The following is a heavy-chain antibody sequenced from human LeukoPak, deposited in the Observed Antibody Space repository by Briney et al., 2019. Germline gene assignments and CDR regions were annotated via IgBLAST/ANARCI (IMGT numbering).Heavy chain of an antibody. CDR3: ARVGVNVLRFLEWPLAWFDP. CDR1: GFTFSSYW. D-gene: IGHD3-3*01. Sequence: GGSLRLSCAASGFTFSSYWMSWVRQAPGKGLEWVANIKQDRSEKYYVDSVKGRFTISRDNAKNSLYLQMNSLRAEDTAVYYCARVGVNVLRFLEWPLAWFDPWGQGTLVTVSS. V-gene: IGHV3-7*01. CDR2: IKQDRSEK. J-gene: IGHJ5*02.